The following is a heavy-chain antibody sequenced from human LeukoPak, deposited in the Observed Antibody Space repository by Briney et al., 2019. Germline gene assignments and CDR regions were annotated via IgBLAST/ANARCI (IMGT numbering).Heavy chain of an antibody. CDR2: TYYRSKWYN. D-gene: IGHD4-17*01. CDR3: ARSPTTVTTLFDH. Sequence: SQTLSLTCAISGDSVSSNSAAWNWIRQPPSRGLEWLGRTYYRSKWYNDYAVSVKSRITINPDTSKNQFSLQLNSVTPEDTAVYYCARSPTTVTTLFDHWGQGTLVTVSS. CDR1: GDSVSSNSAA. V-gene: IGHV6-1*01. J-gene: IGHJ4*02.